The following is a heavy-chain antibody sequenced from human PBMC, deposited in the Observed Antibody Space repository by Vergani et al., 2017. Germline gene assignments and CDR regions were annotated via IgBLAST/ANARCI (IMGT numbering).Heavy chain of an antibody. Sequence: EVQLLESGGGLVQPGGSLRLSCAASGFTFSSYAMSWVRQAPGKGLEWVSAISGSGGSTYYADSVKGRFTISRDNSKNTLYLQMNNLRAEDTAVYYCAKAGTVVSYYFDYWGQGTLVTVSS. CDR1: GFTFSSYA. CDR2: ISGSGGST. CDR3: AKAGTVVSYYFDY. D-gene: IGHD4-23*01. J-gene: IGHJ4*02. V-gene: IGHV3-23*01.